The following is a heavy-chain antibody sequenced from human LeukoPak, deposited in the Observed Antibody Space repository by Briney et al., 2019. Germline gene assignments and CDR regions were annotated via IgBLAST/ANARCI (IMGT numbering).Heavy chain of an antibody. CDR2: IIPIFGTA. CDR1: GGTFSSYA. V-gene: IGHV1-69*06. CDR3: ARGAYSSGWYTQYNWFDP. D-gene: IGHD6-19*01. Sequence: ASVKVSCKASGGTFSSYAISWVRQAPGQGLEWMGGIIPIFGTANYAQKFQGRVTITADKSTSTAYMELSSVTAADTAVYYCARGAYSSGWYTQYNWFDPWGQGTLVTVSS. J-gene: IGHJ5*02.